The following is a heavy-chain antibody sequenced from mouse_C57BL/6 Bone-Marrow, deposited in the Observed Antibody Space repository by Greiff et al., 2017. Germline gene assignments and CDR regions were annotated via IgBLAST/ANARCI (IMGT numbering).Heavy chain of an antibody. CDR2: IDPENGDT. CDR1: GFNIKDDY. Sequence: EVKLQESGAELVRPGASVKLSCTASGFNIKDDYMHWVKQRPEQGLEWIGWIDPENGDTEYASKFQGKATITADTSSNTAYLQLSSLTSEDTAVYYCTTADYYGSSSGYWGQGTTLTVSS. J-gene: IGHJ2*01. CDR3: TTADYYGSSSGY. D-gene: IGHD1-1*01. V-gene: IGHV14-4*01.